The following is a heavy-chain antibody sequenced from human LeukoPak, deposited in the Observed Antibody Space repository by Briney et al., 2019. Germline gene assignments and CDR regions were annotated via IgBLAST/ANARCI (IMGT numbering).Heavy chain of an antibody. Sequence: ASVNVSCKASGYTFTIYGISWVRQAPGQGLEWMGWISAYNGNTNYAQKLQGRVTMTTDTSTSTAYMELRSLRSDDTAVYYCARDRGGLRYFDWLSWFDPWGQGTLVTVSS. CDR3: ARDRGGLRYFDWLSWFDP. D-gene: IGHD3-9*01. J-gene: IGHJ5*02. V-gene: IGHV1-18*01. CDR2: ISAYNGNT. CDR1: GYTFTIYG.